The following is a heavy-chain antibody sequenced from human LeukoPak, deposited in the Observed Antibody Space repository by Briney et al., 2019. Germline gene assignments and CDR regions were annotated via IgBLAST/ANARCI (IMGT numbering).Heavy chain of an antibody. J-gene: IGHJ4*02. Sequence: PGGSLRLSCAASGFTFSSYGMNWVRQAPGKGLEWVSSISSSSSYIYYADSVKGRFTISRDNTKNSLYLQMNSLRAEDTAVYYCARDSMSSPVYWGQGTLVTVSS. CDR2: ISSSSSYI. CDR3: ARDSMSSPVY. V-gene: IGHV3-21*01. CDR1: GFTFSSYG. D-gene: IGHD1-26*01.